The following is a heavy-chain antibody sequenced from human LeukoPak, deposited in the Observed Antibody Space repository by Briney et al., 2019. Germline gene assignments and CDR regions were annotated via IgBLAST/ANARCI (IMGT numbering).Heavy chain of an antibody. D-gene: IGHD3-16*01. CDR2: IKQDGREK. J-gene: IGHJ5*02. V-gene: IGHV3-7*03. CDR3: ARETYGGNWFDP. CDR1: GFTFSDYW. Sequence: GGSLRLSCSASGFTFSDYWMSWVRQAPGKGLEWVANIKQDGREKYYVDSVKGRFTISRDNAKNSLYLQMNSLRAEDTAVYYCARETYGGNWFDPWGQGTLVTVSS.